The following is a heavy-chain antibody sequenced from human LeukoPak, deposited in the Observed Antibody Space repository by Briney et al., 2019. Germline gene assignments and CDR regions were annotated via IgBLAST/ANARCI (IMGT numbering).Heavy chain of an antibody. CDR2: INHSGST. Sequence: SETLSLTCAVYGGSFIGFHWNWIRQPPGKGLEWIGDINHSGSTNYNPSLKSRVTISVDTSKNQFSLKLSSVTAADTAVYYCARIVGDYDPSIGYYYYMDVWGKGTTVSVSS. CDR1: GGSFIGFH. V-gene: IGHV4-34*01. D-gene: IGHD4-17*01. CDR3: ARIVGDYDPSIGYYYYMDV. J-gene: IGHJ6*03.